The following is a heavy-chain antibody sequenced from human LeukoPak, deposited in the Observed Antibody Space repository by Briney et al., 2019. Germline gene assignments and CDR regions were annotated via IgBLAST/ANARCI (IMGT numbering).Heavy chain of an antibody. CDR2: FDPEDGET. Sequence: ASVKVSCKVSGYTLTELSMHWVRQAPGKGLEWMGGFDPEDGETIYARKFQGRVTMTEDTSTDTAYMELSSLRSEDTAVYYCATERKGTYDSSLYAFDIWGQGTMVTVSS. CDR1: GYTLTELS. D-gene: IGHD3-22*01. CDR3: ATERKGTYDSSLYAFDI. V-gene: IGHV1-24*01. J-gene: IGHJ3*02.